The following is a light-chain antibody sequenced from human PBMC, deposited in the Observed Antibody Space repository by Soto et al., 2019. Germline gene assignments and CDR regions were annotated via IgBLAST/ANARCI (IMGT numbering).Light chain of an antibody. V-gene: IGLV2-14*01. CDR1: SSDVGSYNY. Sequence: ALTQPASVSGSPRQSITISCTGTSSDVGSYNYVSWYQQYAGKAPKLMIYDVSNRPSGVSNRFSGSKSGNTASLIISGLQAEDEAHYYCSSYTSNSTPFVFGTGTKLTVL. CDR3: SSYTSNSTPFV. J-gene: IGLJ1*01. CDR2: DVS.